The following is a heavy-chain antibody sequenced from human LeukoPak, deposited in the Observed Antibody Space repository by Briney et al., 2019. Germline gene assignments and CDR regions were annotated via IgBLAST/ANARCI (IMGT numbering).Heavy chain of an antibody. V-gene: IGHV1-69*04. D-gene: IGHD7-27*01. Sequence: SVKVSCKASGYSFTSYGFNWVRQSPGQGLEWMGRIIPLLSIANYAHHFQDRVTITADKTTSTAYMQLSSLRSEDTAVYYCARDGNWGNVNWFDPWGQGTLVTVSS. CDR3: ARDGNWGNVNWFDP. CDR2: IIPLLSIA. CDR1: GYSFTSYG. J-gene: IGHJ5*02.